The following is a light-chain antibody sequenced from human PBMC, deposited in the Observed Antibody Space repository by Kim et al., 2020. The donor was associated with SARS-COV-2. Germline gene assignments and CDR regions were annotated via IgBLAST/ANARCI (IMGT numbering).Light chain of an antibody. CDR2: GKN. CDR1: SLRSYY. CDR3: NSRDSSGNHVV. Sequence: ALGQTVRITCQGASLRSYYASWYKQKPGQAPVLVIYGKNNRPSGIPDRFSGSSSGNTASLTITGAQAEDEADYYCNSRDSSGNHVVFGGGTQLTVL. V-gene: IGLV3-19*01. J-gene: IGLJ2*01.